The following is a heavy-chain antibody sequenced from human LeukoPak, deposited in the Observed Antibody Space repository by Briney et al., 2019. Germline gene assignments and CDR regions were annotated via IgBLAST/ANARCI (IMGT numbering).Heavy chain of an antibody. CDR1: GFTFSSYG. V-gene: IGHV3-30*02. CDR2: IRYDGSNK. CDR3: APYSGSYPLGYFQH. J-gene: IGHJ1*01. Sequence: GGSLRLSCAASGFTFSSYGMHWVRQAPGKGLEWVAFIRYDGSNKYYADSVKGRFTISRDNSKNTLYLQMNSLRAEDTAVYYCAPYSGSYPLGYFQHWGQGTLVTVSS. D-gene: IGHD1-26*01.